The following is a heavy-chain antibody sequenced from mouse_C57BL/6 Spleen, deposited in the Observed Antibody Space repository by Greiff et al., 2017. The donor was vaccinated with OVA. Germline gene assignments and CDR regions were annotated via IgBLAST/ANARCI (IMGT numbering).Heavy chain of an antibody. Sequence: VKLQESGAELVKPGASVKISCKASGYAFSSYWMNWVKQRPGKGLEWIGKIYPGDGDTNYNGKFKGKATLTADKSSSTAYMQLSSLTSEDSAVYFCARTYDSNYFGLSMDDWGKGTSVTVSS. J-gene: IGHJ4*01. V-gene: IGHV1-80*01. CDR2: IYPGDGDT. CDR3: ARTYDSNYFGLSMDD. D-gene: IGHD2-5*01. CDR1: GYAFSSYW.